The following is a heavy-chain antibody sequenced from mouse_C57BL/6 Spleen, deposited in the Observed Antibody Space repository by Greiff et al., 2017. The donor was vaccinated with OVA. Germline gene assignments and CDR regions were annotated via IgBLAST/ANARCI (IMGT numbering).Heavy chain of an antibody. Sequence: VQLQQSGPELVKPGASVKISCKASGYSFTGYYMNWVKQSPEKSLEWIGEINPSTGGTTYNQKFKAKATLTVDKSSSTAYMQLKSLTSEDSAVYYCASYYYGSSYDYFDYWGQGTTLTVSS. CDR2: INPSTGGT. CDR1: GYSFTGYY. D-gene: IGHD1-1*01. J-gene: IGHJ2*01. V-gene: IGHV1-42*01. CDR3: ASYYYGSSYDYFDY.